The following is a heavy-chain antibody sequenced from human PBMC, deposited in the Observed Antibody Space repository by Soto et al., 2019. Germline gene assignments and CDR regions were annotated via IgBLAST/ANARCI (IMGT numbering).Heavy chain of an antibody. CDR3: ARGWYCGGDCYEWYFGL. CDR1: GFTFSSYG. V-gene: IGHV3-33*01. CDR2: IWYDGSNK. Sequence: QVQLVESGGGVVQPGRSLRLSCAASGFTFSSYGMHWVRQAPGKGLEWVAVIWYDGSNKYYADSVKGRFTISRDNSKNTMYQNKNSLSAEDTAVYYCARGWYCGGDCYEWYFGLWGRGTLVTVSS. J-gene: IGHJ2*01. D-gene: IGHD2-21*02.